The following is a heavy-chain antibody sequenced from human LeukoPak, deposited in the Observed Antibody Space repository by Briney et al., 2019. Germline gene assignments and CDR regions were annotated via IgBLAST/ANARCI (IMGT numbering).Heavy chain of an antibody. CDR1: GFTFSSYE. Sequence: GGSLRLSCAASGFTFSSYEMNWVRQAPGKGLEWVSYISGGGGTIYYVDSVKGRFTISRGNAKSSLYLQMNSLRAEDTAVYYCVRDKYDSSGRFDYWGQGTLVTVSS. CDR2: ISGGGGTI. V-gene: IGHV3-48*03. J-gene: IGHJ4*02. D-gene: IGHD3-22*01. CDR3: VRDKYDSSGRFDY.